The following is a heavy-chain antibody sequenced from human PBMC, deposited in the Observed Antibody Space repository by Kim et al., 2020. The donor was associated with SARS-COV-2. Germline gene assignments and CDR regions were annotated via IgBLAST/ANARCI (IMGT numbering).Heavy chain of an antibody. D-gene: IGHD6-19*01. J-gene: IGHJ4*02. V-gene: IGHV4-59*08. CDR3: ARLYSSGWSYYFDY. Sequence: NPSLKSRVTISVDTSKNQFSLKLSSVTAADTAVYYCARLYSSGWSYYFDYWGQGTLVTVSS.